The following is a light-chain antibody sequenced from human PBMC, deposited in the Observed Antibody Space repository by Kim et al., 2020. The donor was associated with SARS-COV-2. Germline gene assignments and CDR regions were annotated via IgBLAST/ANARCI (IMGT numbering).Light chain of an antibody. CDR3: QQSYSTPYS. J-gene: IGKJ2*01. CDR1: QSISSY. Sequence: SASVGDRITITCRASQSISSYLNWYQRKPGKAPNLLIYTASSLHSGVPSRFSGSGSGTDFTLTISSLQLEDFATYYCQQSYSTPYSFGQGTELEI. CDR2: TAS. V-gene: IGKV1-39*01.